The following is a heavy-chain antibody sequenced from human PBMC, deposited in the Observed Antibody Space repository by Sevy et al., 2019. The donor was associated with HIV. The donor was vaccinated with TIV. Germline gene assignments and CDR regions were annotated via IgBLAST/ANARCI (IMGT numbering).Heavy chain of an antibody. CDR3: EAIATAGRDY. D-gene: IGHD6-13*01. Sequence: GGSLRLSCAASGFIFSSYVMTWVRQAPGKGLEWVSTISGSGGSTYYADSVKGRFTISRDNSKKMLDLQMNSLRAEDTAVYYCEAIATAGRDYWRQGTLVTVSS. CDR1: GFIFSSYV. J-gene: IGHJ4*02. CDR2: ISGSGGST. V-gene: IGHV3-23*01.